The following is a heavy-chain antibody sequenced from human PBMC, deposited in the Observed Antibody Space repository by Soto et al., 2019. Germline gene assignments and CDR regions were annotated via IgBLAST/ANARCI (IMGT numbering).Heavy chain of an antibody. J-gene: IGHJ5*01. CDR1: GATFSTTG. Sequence: QVQLVQSGAEVRKPGSSLRVSCKASGATFSTTGISWVRQAPGQGLEWMGGIIPLFGTPKYARKFQGRVSSTADECKNTVYMELNSLRPDDAAVYYCARASPVICGGDPCYRLDSSFDSWGQGSLVIVSS. D-gene: IGHD2-21*02. CDR2: IIPLFGTP. V-gene: IGHV1-69*01. CDR3: ARASPVICGGDPCYRLDSSFDS.